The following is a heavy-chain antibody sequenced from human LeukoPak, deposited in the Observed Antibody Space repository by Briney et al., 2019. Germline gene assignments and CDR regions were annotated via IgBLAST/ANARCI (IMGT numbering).Heavy chain of an antibody. Sequence: GGSLRLSCAASAFSLSAYNMNWVRQAPGKGLEWVPSISYTGTYIYYADSVKGRFTISRDNAQNSLYLQMNSLRAEDTAVYYCARERNVRGSVIFDYWGQGTLVTVSS. J-gene: IGHJ4*02. CDR2: ISYTGTYI. V-gene: IGHV3-21*01. D-gene: IGHD3-10*01. CDR1: AFSLSAYN. CDR3: ARERNVRGSVIFDY.